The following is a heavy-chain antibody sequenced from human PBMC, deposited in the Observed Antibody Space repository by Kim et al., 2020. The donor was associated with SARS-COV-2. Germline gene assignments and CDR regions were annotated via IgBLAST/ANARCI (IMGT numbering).Heavy chain of an antibody. CDR2: INHSGST. J-gene: IGHJ5*02. CDR3: AGVLPKWELWWSERLWFDP. D-gene: IGHD1-26*01. V-gene: IGHV4-34*01. Sequence: SETLSLTCAVYGGSFSGYYWSWIRQPPGKGLEWIGEINHSGSTNYNPSLKSRVTISVDTSQNQFSLKLSSVTAADTAVYYWAGVLPKWELWWSERLWFDPWAKGPLLPVS. CDR1: GGSFSGYY.